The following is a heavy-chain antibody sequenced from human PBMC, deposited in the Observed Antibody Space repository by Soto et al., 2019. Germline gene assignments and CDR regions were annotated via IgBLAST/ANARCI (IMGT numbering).Heavy chain of an antibody. D-gene: IGHD2-2*01. Sequence: PSETLSLTCAVSGGSISSSIWWSWVRQPPGKGLEWIGEIYHSGSTNYNPSLKSRVTISVDTSKNQFYLKLRSVTAADTSVYYCARHNCNSPSYVPTDIWGQGTMVTVSS. CDR2: IYHSGST. CDR1: GGSISSSIW. V-gene: IGHV4-4*02. J-gene: IGHJ3*02. CDR3: ARHNCNSPSYVPTDI.